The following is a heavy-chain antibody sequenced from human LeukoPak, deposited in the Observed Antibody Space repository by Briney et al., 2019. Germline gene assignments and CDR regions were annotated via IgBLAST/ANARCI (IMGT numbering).Heavy chain of an antibody. Sequence: SETLSLTCTVSGGSISSSSYYWGWIRQPPGKGLEWIGSIYDSGSAYYNPSLKSRVTIAVDTSKNQFSLKLSSVTAADTAVYYCARGRRVPAAIYYYYYYMDVWGKGTTVTISS. D-gene: IGHD2-2*01. CDR2: IYDSGSA. CDR1: GGSISSSSYY. V-gene: IGHV4-39*07. CDR3: ARGRRVPAAIYYYYYYMDV. J-gene: IGHJ6*03.